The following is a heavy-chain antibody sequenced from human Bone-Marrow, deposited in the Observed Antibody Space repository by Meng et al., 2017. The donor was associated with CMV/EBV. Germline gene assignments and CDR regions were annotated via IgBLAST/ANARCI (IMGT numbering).Heavy chain of an antibody. D-gene: IGHD3-9*01. J-gene: IGHJ3*02. CDR2: INPNSGGT. CDR3: ARGYYDILTGYSFDAFDI. CDR1: GYTFTGYY. V-gene: IGHV1-2*02. Sequence: ASVKVSCKASGYTFTGYYMHWVRQAPGQGLEWMGWINPNSGGTNYAQKFQGRVTMTRDTSISTAYMELSRLRSDDTAVYYCARGYYDILTGYSFDAFDIWGQGTMVTVSS.